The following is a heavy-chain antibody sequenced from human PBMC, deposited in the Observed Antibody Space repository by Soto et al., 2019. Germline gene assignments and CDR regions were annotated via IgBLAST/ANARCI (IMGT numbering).Heavy chain of an antibody. J-gene: IGHJ6*02. V-gene: IGHV4-31*02. CDR1: GGSISSGGYY. CDR3: ARVPRPYYYGMDV. Sequence: SETLSLTXTVSGGSISSGGYYWSWIRQHPGKGLEWIGYIYYSGSTYYNPSLKSRVTISVDTSKNQFSLKLSSVTAADTAVYYCARVPRPYYYGMDVWGQGTTVTVSS. CDR2: IYYSGST.